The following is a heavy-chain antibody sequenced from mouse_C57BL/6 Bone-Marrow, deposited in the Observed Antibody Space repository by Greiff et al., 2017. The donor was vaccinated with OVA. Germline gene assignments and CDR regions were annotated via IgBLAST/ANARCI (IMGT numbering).Heavy chain of an antibody. V-gene: IGHV5-16*01. CDR2: INYDGSST. Sequence: EVQLVESEGGLVQPGSSMKLSCTASGFTFSDYYMAWVRQVPEKGLEWVANINYDGSSTYYLDSLKSRFIISRDNAKNILYLQMSSLKSEDTATYYCARGVTGSVYFDYWGQGTTLTVSS. J-gene: IGHJ2*01. CDR1: GFTFSDYY. CDR3: ARGVTGSVYFDY. D-gene: IGHD2-2*01.